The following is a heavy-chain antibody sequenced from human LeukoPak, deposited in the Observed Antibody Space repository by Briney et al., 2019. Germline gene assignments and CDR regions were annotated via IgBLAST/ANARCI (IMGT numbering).Heavy chain of an antibody. V-gene: IGHV3-7*03. CDR3: ARDVLSILYYDFWSGHRTSFDY. D-gene: IGHD3-3*01. Sequence: PGGSLRLSCAASGFSFNSDWMDWVRQAPGKGLEWVANIKQDGSEKYYVDSVKGRFTISRDNAKNSLYLQMNSLRAEDTAVYYCARDVLSILYYDFWSGHRTSFDYWGQGTLVTVSS. CDR2: IKQDGSEK. J-gene: IGHJ4*02. CDR1: GFSFNSDW.